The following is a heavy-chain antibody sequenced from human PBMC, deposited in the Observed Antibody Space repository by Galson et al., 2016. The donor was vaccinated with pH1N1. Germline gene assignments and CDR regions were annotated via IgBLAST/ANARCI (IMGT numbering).Heavy chain of an antibody. D-gene: IGHD3-3*01. Sequence: CAISGDSVSSNSAAWNWIRQSPSRGLEWLGRTCYRSKWYNDYGVSVKSRITINPDTSKNQFSLQLNSVTPEDTAVYYCAGDGNFWSGLGYSYYYYMDVWGKGTTVIVSS. CDR3: AGDGNFWSGLGYSYYYYMDV. J-gene: IGHJ6*03. V-gene: IGHV6-1*01. CDR1: GDSVSSNSAA. CDR2: TCYRSKWYN.